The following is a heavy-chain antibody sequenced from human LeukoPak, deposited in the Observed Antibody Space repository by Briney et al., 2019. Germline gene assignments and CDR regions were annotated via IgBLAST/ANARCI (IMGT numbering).Heavy chain of an antibody. J-gene: IGHJ4*02. CDR2: IIPIFGTA. V-gene: IGHV1-69*13. D-gene: IGHD5-24*01. CDR3: ARGEMTTWTFDY. Sequence: SVKVSCKASGGTFSSYAISWVRQAPGQGLEWMGGIIPIFGTANYAQKFQGRVTITADESTSTAYMKLSSLRSEDTAVYYCARGEMTTWTFDYWGQGTLVTVSS. CDR1: GGTFSSYA.